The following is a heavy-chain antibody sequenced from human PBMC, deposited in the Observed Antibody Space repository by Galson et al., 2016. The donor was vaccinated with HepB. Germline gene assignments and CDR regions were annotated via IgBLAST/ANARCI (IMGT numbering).Heavy chain of an antibody. Sequence: QSGAEVKKPGESLKISCEGSGYSFSTYWIAWVRQEPGKGLELMGIIYPADSDTRYSPSFQGQVTISVDKSINTAYLQWDSLKASDTAVYYCATETPSAVGMDCFFFGYVQRWGQGTLSTVST. CDR3: ATETPSAVGMDCFFFGYVQR. CDR2: IYPADSDT. J-gene: IGHJ1*01. V-gene: IGHV5-51*03. D-gene: IGHD2-21*01. CDR1: GYSFSTYW.